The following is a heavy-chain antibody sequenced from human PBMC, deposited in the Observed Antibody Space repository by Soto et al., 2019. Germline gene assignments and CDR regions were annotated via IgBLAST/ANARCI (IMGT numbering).Heavy chain of an antibody. J-gene: IGHJ5*02. CDR1: GGSISSGGYS. Sequence: SETLSLTCAVSGGSISSGGYSWSWIRQPPGKGLEWIGYIYHSGSTYYNPSLKSRVTISVDRSKNQFSLKLSSVTAADTAVYYCAKGVQHYDYVWGSYRPTHWFDPWGQGTLVTVSS. CDR2: IYHSGST. V-gene: IGHV4-30-2*01. D-gene: IGHD3-16*02. CDR3: AKGVQHYDYVWGSYRPTHWFDP.